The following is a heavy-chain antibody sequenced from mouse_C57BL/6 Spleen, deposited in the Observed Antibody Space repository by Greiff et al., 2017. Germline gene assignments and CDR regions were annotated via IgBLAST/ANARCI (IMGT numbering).Heavy chain of an antibody. D-gene: IGHD2-4*01. V-gene: IGHV1-72*01. CDR2: IGPNSGGT. CDR1: GYTFTSYW. CDR3: ARWIYYDYDGYFDV. J-gene: IGHJ1*03. Sequence: QVQLQQPGAELVKPGASVKLSCKASGYTFTSYWMHWVKQRPGRGLEWIGRIGPNSGGTKYNEKFKSKATLTVDKPSSTAYMQLSSLTSEDSAVYYCARWIYYDYDGYFDVWGTGTTVTVSS.